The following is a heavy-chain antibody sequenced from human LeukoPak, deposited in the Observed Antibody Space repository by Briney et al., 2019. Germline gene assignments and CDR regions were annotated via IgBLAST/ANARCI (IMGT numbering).Heavy chain of an antibody. V-gene: IGHV3-7*01. CDR3: ARAGSHWHYVY. CDR1: GFTFSGFS. D-gene: IGHD3-10*01. Sequence: HSGGSLRLSGAASGFTFSGFSMSWVRQSPTKGLEWVANIKQDGSERYYVDSVKGRFTISRDNAKNSLSLQMNNLRVEDTAVYYCARAGSHWHYVYWGQGTVVTVSS. CDR2: IKQDGSER. J-gene: IGHJ4*02.